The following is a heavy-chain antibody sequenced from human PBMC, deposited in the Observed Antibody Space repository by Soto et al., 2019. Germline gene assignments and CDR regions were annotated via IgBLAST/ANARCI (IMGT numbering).Heavy chain of an antibody. CDR2: INLTGGS. Sequence: SDTLSLTCGVYGWSFSGYYWRWIRQPPGKGLEWIGGINLTGGSNYNPFLKSRVTISLDTSKNQFSLKLTSVTAADTAVYYCAEGEKYYDSSGFHSDYFDHWGQGTLVTVS. CDR1: GWSFSGYY. CDR3: AEGEKYYDSSGFHSDYFDH. J-gene: IGHJ4*02. D-gene: IGHD3-22*01. V-gene: IGHV4-34*01.